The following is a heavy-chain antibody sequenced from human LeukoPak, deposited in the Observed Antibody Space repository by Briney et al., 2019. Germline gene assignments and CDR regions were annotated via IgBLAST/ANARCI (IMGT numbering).Heavy chain of an antibody. Sequence: PGGSLRLSCAASGFSFSGFDMNWVRQAPGKGLEWIAHIGTSVNAIYYADSVKGRFTISRDNARDSLFLQMDSLRVEDTAVYYCARDSVWFGDLLNWGQGALVIVSS. CDR2: IGTSVNAI. D-gene: IGHD3-10*01. CDR1: GFSFSGFD. CDR3: ARDSVWFGDLLN. J-gene: IGHJ4*02. V-gene: IGHV3-48*03.